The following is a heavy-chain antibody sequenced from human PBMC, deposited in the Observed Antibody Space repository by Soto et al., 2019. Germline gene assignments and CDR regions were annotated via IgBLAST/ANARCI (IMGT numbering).Heavy chain of an antibody. V-gene: IGHV6-1*01. CDR2: TYYRSKWYN. CDR1: GSSVSSDSAA. Sequence: SQTLSVTCAISGSSVSSDSAAWHWIRQSPARGLYRLGRTYYRSKWYNDYAVSVKSRITINPDTSKNQFSLQLNSVTPEDTAVYYCARAPISGDWNYYYYYGMDVWGQGTTVTVSS. CDR3: ARAPISGDWNYYYYYGMDV. D-gene: IGHD1-1*01. J-gene: IGHJ6*01.